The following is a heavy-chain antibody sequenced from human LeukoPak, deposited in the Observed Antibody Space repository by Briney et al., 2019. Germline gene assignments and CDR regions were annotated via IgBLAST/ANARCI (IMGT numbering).Heavy chain of an antibody. J-gene: IGHJ4*02. CDR3: ARESLGSSGHYRDY. Sequence: GGSLRPSCAAPGFTFSSNSMNWVPPAPGEGLEWVSFISSSSRYIYYADSVKGRFTISRDNAKNSLYLQMNSLRAEDTAVYYCARESLGSSGHYRDYWGQGTLVTVSS. D-gene: IGHD3-22*01. V-gene: IGHV3-21*01. CDR1: GFTFSSNS. CDR2: ISSSSRYI.